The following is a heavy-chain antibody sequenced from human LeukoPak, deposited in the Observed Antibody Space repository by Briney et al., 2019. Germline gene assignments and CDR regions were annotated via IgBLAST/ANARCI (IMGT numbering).Heavy chain of an antibody. V-gene: IGHV5-51*01. CDR2: IYPGDSDT. D-gene: IGHD3-10*01. CDR3: ARLHGSGSYYDYFDY. J-gene: IGHJ4*02. CDR1: GYSFTTYW. Sequence: GESLKISCKGSGYSFTTYWIGWVRQMPGKGLEWMGIIYPGDSDTRYSPSFQGQVTISADKSISTAYLQWSSPKASDTAMYYCARLHGSGSYYDYFDYWGQGTLVTVSS.